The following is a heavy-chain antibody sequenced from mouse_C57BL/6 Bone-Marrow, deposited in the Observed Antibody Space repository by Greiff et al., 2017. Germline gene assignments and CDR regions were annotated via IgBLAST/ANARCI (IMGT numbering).Heavy chain of an antibody. V-gene: IGHV14-4*01. CDR1: GFNIKDDY. D-gene: IGHD2-5*01. CDR2: IDPENGDT. CDR3: TTYSNYYAMDY. J-gene: IGHJ4*01. Sequence: EVKLQESGAELVRPGASVKLSCTASGFNIKDDYMHWVKQRPEQGLEWIGWIDPENGDTEYASKFQGKATITADTSSNTAYLQLSSLTSEVTAVYYCTTYSNYYAMDYWGQGTSVTVSS.